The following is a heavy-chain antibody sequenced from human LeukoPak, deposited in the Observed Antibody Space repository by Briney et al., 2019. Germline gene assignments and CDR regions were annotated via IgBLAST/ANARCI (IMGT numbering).Heavy chain of an antibody. CDR3: AKDQGRIAAAGTLTYYFDY. CDR2: ISYDGSNK. CDR1: GFTFSSYG. Sequence: PGGSLRLSCAASGFTFSSYGMHWVRQAPGKGLEWVAVISYDGSNKYYADSVKGRFTISRDNSKNTLYLQMNSLRAEDTAVYYCAKDQGRIAAAGTLTYYFDYWGQGTLVTVSS. D-gene: IGHD6-13*01. V-gene: IGHV3-30*18. J-gene: IGHJ4*02.